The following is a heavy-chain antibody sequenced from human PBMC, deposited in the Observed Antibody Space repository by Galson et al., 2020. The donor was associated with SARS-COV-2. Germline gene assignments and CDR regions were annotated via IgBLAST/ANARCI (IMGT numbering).Heavy chain of an antibody. D-gene: IGHD5-18*01. CDR3: ARRYTYGLSPYWYFDL. J-gene: IGHJ2*01. CDR1: GGSISSVGYS. V-gene: IGHV4-30-2*01. CDR2: IYQSGAT. Sequence: SETLSLTCAVSGGSISSVGYSWTWIRQPPGKALEWIGYIYQSGATQYNPSLKIRLTISVDRSKNQLSLDLRSVNVADSAVYYCARRYTYGLSPYWYFDLWGPGTLVTVSS.